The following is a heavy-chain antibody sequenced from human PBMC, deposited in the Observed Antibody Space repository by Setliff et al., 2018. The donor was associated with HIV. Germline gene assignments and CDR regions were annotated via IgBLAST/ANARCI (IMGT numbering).Heavy chain of an antibody. CDR3: ARGRQGPSYYDSTGLSRGRDFDF. V-gene: IGHV4-34*01. Sequence: PSETLSLTCAVYGDSFSDYYWSWNRQPPGKGLEWIGEGDQSGSANYNPSLTGRGTISVDTLKRHFSLKLTSVTAADAAVYYCARGRQGPSYYDSTGLSRGRDFDFWGQGTLVTVSS. CDR2: GDQSGSA. J-gene: IGHJ4*02. D-gene: IGHD3-16*01. CDR1: GDSFSDYY.